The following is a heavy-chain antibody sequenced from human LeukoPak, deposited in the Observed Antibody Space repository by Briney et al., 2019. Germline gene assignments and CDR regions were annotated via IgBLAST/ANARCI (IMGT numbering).Heavy chain of an antibody. CDR1: GFTFSSYS. J-gene: IGHJ4*02. CDR2: ISSSSSYI. Sequence: GGSLRLSCAASGFTFSSYSMNWVRQAPGKGLEWVSSISSSSSYIYYADSVKGRFTISRDNAKNSLYLQMNSLRAEDTAVYYCARMYSSSPGIDYWGQGTLVTVSS. D-gene: IGHD6-13*01. CDR3: ARMYSSSPGIDY. V-gene: IGHV3-21*04.